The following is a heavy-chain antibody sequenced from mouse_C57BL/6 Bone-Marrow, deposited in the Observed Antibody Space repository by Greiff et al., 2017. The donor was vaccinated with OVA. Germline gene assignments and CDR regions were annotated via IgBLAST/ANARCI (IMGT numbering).Heavy chain of an antibody. Sequence: DVQLQESGPELVKPGASVKMSCKASGYTFTDYNMHWVKQSHGKSLEWIGYINPNNGGTSSNQKFKGKATLTANKSSSTAYMELRSLTSEDSAVDYYAANYGSSCAYWGQGTLLTVSA. CDR2: INPNNGGT. CDR1: GYTFTDYN. V-gene: IGHV1-22*01. J-gene: IGHJ3*01. D-gene: IGHD1-1*01. CDR3: AANYGSSCAY.